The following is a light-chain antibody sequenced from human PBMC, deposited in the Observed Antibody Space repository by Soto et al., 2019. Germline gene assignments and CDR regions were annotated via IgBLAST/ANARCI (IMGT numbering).Light chain of an antibody. CDR2: LGD. V-gene: IGLV1-47*02. Sequence: QSVLTQPPSAPSTPGQPVTIFCSGSTSNIGTFYVYWYQHLPGTAPKLLIYLGDQRASGVSDRFSGSKSGTSASLAINGLRSDDEADYYCAAWDDNLNAYVFGSGTKLTVL. CDR3: AAWDDNLNAYV. J-gene: IGLJ1*01. CDR1: TSNIGTFY.